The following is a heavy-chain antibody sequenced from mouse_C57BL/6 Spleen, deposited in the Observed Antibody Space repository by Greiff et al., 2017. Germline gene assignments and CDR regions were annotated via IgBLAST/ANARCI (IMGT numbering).Heavy chain of an antibody. Sequence: ESGPGLVKPSQSLSLTCSVTGYSITSGYYWNWIRQFPGNKLEWMGYISYDGSNNYNPSLKNRISITRDTSKNQFFLKLNSVTTEDTATYYCARENSNYYFDYWGQGTTLTVSS. V-gene: IGHV3-6*01. D-gene: IGHD2-5*01. CDR1: GYSITSGYY. J-gene: IGHJ2*01. CDR3: ARENSNYYFDY. CDR2: ISYDGSN.